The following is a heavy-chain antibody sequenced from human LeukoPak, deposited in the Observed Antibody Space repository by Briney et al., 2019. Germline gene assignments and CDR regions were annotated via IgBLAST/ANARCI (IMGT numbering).Heavy chain of an antibody. CDR2: IRSKTNSYAT. V-gene: IGHV3-73*01. CDR1: GFTFSDSA. D-gene: IGHD2-2*01. J-gene: IGHJ4*02. CDR3: TRWEYCSSTSCPPPFDY. Sequence: GGSLRLSCAASGFTFSDSAIHWVCQASGKGLEWVGRIRSKTNSYATTYAASMKGRFTISRDDSENTAYLQMDSLKTEDTAMYYCTRWEYCSSTSCPPPFDYWGQGTLVTVSS.